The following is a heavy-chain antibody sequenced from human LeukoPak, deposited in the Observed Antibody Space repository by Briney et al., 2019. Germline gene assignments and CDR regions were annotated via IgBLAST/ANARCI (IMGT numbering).Heavy chain of an antibody. J-gene: IGHJ4*02. CDR3: ARAPYSSSLTYYI. CDR1: GGSISSYY. Sequence: LETLSLTCTVSGGSISSYYWSWIRQPPGKGLEWIGYIYYSGSTNYNPSLKSRVTISVDTSKNQFSLKLSSVTAADTAVYYCARAPYSSSLTYYIWGQGTLVTVSS. D-gene: IGHD6-13*01. CDR2: IYYSGST. V-gene: IGHV4-59*01.